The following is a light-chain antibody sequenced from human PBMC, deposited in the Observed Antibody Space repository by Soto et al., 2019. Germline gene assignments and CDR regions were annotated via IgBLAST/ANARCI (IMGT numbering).Light chain of an antibody. J-gene: IGKJ1*01. CDR1: QSVDSKD. V-gene: IGKV3-20*01. Sequence: PGERATLSCRASQSVDSKDLAWYQQKPGQAPRILIFAASSRATGIPDRFSGSGSGTDFTLTISRLEPGDFAVYYCQQYGYPSWTFGQWTKVEIK. CDR3: QQYGYPSWT. CDR2: AAS.